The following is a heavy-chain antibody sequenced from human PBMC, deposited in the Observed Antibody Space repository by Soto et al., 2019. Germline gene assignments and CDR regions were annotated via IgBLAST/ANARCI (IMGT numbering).Heavy chain of an antibody. D-gene: IGHD6-19*01. CDR1: GGTFSSYA. Sequence: QVQLVQSGAEVKKPGSSVKVSCKASGGTFSSYAISWVRQAPGQGLEWMGGIIPIFGTANYAQKFQGRVTITADESTSTAYMELSSLRSEDTAVYYCARYTGYSSGHPFDYWGQGTLVTVSS. CDR3: ARYTGYSSGHPFDY. J-gene: IGHJ4*02. V-gene: IGHV1-69*01. CDR2: IIPIFGTA.